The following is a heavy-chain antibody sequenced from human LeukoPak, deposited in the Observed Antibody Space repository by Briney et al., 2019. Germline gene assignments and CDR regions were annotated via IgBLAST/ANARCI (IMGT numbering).Heavy chain of an antibody. Sequence: GRSLRLSCTASGFTFGDYAMSWVRQAPGKGLEWVSAISASGGGTYYADSVKGRFSISRDNSKNTLYLQMNSLRAEDTAVYYCAKAYSGYDRFDYWGQGTLVTVSS. J-gene: IGHJ4*02. CDR1: GFTFGDYA. CDR3: AKAYSGYDRFDY. D-gene: IGHD5-12*01. CDR2: ISASGGGT. V-gene: IGHV3-23*01.